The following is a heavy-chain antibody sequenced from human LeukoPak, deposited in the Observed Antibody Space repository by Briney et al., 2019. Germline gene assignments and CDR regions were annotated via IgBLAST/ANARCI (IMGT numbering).Heavy chain of an antibody. V-gene: IGHV3-30*04. CDR2: ISYDGSNK. Sequence: GGSLRLSCAASGFTFSSYAMHWVRQAPGKGLEWVAVISYDGSNKYYADSVKGRFTISRDNSKNTLYLQMNSLRAEDTAVYYCARDMVRGVIPPVLYYFDYWGQGALVTVSS. J-gene: IGHJ4*02. CDR3: ARDMVRGVIPPVLYYFDY. D-gene: IGHD3-10*01. CDR1: GFTFSSYA.